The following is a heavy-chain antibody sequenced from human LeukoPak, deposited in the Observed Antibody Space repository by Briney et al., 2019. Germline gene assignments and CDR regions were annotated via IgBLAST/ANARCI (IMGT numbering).Heavy chain of an antibody. CDR3: ATDRIGNDRTYDY. D-gene: IGHD3-3*02. V-gene: IGHV3-74*01. CDR1: GFTFSSYW. J-gene: IGHJ4*02. Sequence: PGGSLRLSCAASGFTFSSYWMHWVRQAPGKGLVWVSRISSDGSTTSYADSVKGRFTISRDNAKNTLYLQMNSLRDDDTAVYYCATDRIGNDRTYDYWGQGTLVTVSS. CDR2: ISSDGSTT.